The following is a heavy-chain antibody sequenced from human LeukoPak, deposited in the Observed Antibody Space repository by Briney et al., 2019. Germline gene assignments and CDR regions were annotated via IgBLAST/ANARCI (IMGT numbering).Heavy chain of an antibody. CDR2: MYYSGST. CDR3: AGRSISGNYGGYFDY. Sequence: SETLSLICTVSGPSISIYYWSWIRQPPGKGLEWLTYMYYSGSTNYNSCLERRVNISVDTSKNQFSLKLRSVSAGDTAVYYCAGRSISGNYGGYFDYWGQGTLVSVS. V-gene: IGHV4-59*08. J-gene: IGHJ4*02. CDR1: GPSISIYY. D-gene: IGHD1-26*01.